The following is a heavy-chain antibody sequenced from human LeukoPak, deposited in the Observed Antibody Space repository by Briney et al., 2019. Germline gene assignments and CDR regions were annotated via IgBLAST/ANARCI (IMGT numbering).Heavy chain of an antibody. CDR1: GFTFSYYY. CDR2: ISSSGSTI. D-gene: IGHD5-18*01. J-gene: IGHJ5*02. CDR3: AKVRDLDTVLGRFDN. Sequence: PGGSLRLSCAASGFTFSYYYMSWIRQAPGKGLEWVSYISSSGSTIYYADSVKGRFTISRDNAKNSLYLQMNSLRAEDTAVYYCAKVRDLDTVLGRFDNWGQGTLVTVSS. V-gene: IGHV3-11*01.